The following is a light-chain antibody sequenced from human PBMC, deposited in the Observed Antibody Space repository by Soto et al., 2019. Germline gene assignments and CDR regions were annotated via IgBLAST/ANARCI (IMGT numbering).Light chain of an antibody. J-gene: IGKJ1*01. CDR1: QSISTY. V-gene: IGKV1-39*01. CDR3: QQSSSIPWT. CDR2: AAS. Sequence: DIQMTQSPSSLSASVGDRLTITCRASQSISTYLNWYQQSPGQAPKLLIYAASSLQSGVPSRFSGSGSGTDFTPTISSLQPEDFATYYCQQSSSIPWTFGQGTKVDIK.